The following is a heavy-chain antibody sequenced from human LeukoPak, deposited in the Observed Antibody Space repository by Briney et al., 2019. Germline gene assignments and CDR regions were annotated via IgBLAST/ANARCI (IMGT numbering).Heavy chain of an antibody. CDR2: IWYDGTSK. J-gene: IGHJ4*02. V-gene: IGHV3-33*01. Sequence: PEGSPRLSCAASGFSLSAYGVHWVRQAPGKGLEWVAVIWYDGTSKDYADSVKGRFTFSRDNSKNTLYLQMNSLTVEDTAVYYCARSQSSSLIDYWGQGTLVTVSS. CDR3: ARSQSSSLIDY. D-gene: IGHD6-13*01. CDR1: GFSLSAYG.